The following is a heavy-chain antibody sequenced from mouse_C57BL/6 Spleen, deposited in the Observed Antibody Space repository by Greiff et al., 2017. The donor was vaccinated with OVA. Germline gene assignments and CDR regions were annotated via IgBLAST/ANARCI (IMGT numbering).Heavy chain of an antibody. Sequence: QVQLQQSGPGLVQPSQSLSITCTVSGFSLTSYGVHWVRQSPGKGLEWLGVIWSGGSTDYNAAFISRLSISKDNSKSQVFFKMNSLQADDTAIYYCTRWGHLYYDYGGGFAYWGQGTLVTVSA. J-gene: IGHJ3*01. CDR3: TRWGHLYYDYGGGFAY. D-gene: IGHD2-4*01. CDR1: GFSLTSYG. V-gene: IGHV2-2*01. CDR2: IWSGGST.